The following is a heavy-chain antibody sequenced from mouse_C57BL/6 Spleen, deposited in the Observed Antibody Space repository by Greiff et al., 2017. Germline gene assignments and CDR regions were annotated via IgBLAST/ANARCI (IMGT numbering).Heavy chain of an antibody. V-gene: IGHV5-6*02. J-gene: IGHJ2*01. CDR1: GFTFSSYG. CDR3: ARRDGYYGYFDY. Sequence: EVKLVESGGDLVKPGGSLKLSCAASGFTFSSYGMSWVRQTPDKRLEWVATISSGGSYTYYPDSVKGRFTMSRDNAKNTLYLQMSSLKSEDTAMYYCARRDGYYGYFDYWGQGTTLTVSS. D-gene: IGHD2-3*01. CDR2: ISSGGSYT.